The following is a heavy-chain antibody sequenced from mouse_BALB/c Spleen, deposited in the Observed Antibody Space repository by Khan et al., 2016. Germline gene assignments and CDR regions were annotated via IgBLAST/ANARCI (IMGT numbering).Heavy chain of an antibody. J-gene: IGHJ4*01. Sequence: QIQLVQSGPELKKPAETVKISCKASGYTFTDYSMHWVKQAPGKGLKWMGWINTETGEPTYADDFKGRFAFSLETSASTAYLEINNLKNEDTATYFCARSTVVARNYYAMDYWGQGTSVTVSS. CDR2: INTETGEP. CDR1: GYTFTDYS. CDR3: ARSTVVARNYYAMDY. V-gene: IGHV9-2-1*01. D-gene: IGHD1-1*01.